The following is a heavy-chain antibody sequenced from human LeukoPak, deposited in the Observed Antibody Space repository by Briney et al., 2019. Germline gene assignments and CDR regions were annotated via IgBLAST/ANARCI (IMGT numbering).Heavy chain of an antibody. Sequence: PGGSLRLSCAASGFTFSDHYMSWIRQAPGKGLEWLAYIGSSGTTIYYADSVKSRFTISRDNAKNSLHLQMNSLRAEDTAVYYCARGDEDIVVVVAATALDYWGQGTLVTVSS. V-gene: IGHV3-11*04. CDR2: IGSSGTTI. D-gene: IGHD2-15*01. CDR1: GFTFSDHY. CDR3: ARGDEDIVVVVAATALDY. J-gene: IGHJ4*02.